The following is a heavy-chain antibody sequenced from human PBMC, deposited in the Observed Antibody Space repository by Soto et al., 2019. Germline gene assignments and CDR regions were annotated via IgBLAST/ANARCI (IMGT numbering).Heavy chain of an antibody. CDR1: NYDFRDYG. V-gene: IGHV1-18*01. CDR3: ASYLPTSDPPYSWVVARFDY. CDR2: ISPYKGHT. J-gene: IGHJ4*02. Sequence: QVQLVQSGHEMKEPGASVKVSCKASNYDFRDYGFTWVRQAPGQGLERLEWISPYKGHTKYAQKFQGRVTLTTDSSTNTAYMELRSLRSDVSAMYYWASYLPTSDPPYSWVVARFDYWGQGTLVTVSS. D-gene: IGHD2-15*01.